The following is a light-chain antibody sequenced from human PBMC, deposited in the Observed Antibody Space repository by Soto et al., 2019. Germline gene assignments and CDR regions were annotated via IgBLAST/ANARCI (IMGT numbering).Light chain of an antibody. V-gene: IGKV3-20*01. CDR2: GAS. J-gene: IGKJ5*01. Sequence: EIVLTQSPGTLSLSPGERATLSCRASQSVSSSYLAWYQQKPGQAPRLLIYGASSRATGIPDRFSGSGSGTAFTLTISRLEPEDFAVYYCQQYGSSLGVTFGQGTRLEIK. CDR3: QQYGSSLGVT. CDR1: QSVSSSY.